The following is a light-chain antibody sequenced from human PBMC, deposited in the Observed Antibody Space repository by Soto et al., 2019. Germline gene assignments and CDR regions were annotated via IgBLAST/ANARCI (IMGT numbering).Light chain of an antibody. CDR3: QQYHTWPIT. V-gene: IGKV3-15*01. Sequence: EKVMTQSPATLSVSPGERATLSCRASQSVSSNLAWYQQKPGQAPRLLIYGASTRATGIPARFSGSGSGTEFTLTISSLQSEDCAIYYCQQYHTWPITFGGGTKVDIK. CDR2: GAS. CDR1: QSVSSN. J-gene: IGKJ4*01.